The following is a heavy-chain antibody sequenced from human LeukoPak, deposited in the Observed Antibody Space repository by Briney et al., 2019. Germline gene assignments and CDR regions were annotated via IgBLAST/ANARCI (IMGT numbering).Heavy chain of an antibody. CDR1: GGSVSSGGYY. Sequence: RTSETLSLTCTVSGGSVSSGGYYWSWIRQHPGKGLEGIGYIYYSGSTYYNPSLKSRVTISVDTSKNQFSLKLSSVTAADTAVYYCAVALDVVVVAPYFDYWGQGTLVTVSS. J-gene: IGHJ4*02. CDR3: AVALDVVVVAPYFDY. V-gene: IGHV4-31*03. CDR2: IYYSGST. D-gene: IGHD2-15*01.